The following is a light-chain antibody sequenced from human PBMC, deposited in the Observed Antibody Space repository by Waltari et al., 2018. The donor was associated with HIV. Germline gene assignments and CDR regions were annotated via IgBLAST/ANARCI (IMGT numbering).Light chain of an antibody. CDR1: TSSIRRNT. V-gene: IGLV1-44*01. CDR3: AAWDDNLNGPL. Sequence: QSVLTQPPSASGTPGQRVTISCSGSTSSIRRNTVNWYQQLPGTAPKLLIYSDHQRPSGVPNRFSGSKSDTSASLAISGLQSEDEADYYCAAWDDNLNGPLFGGGTKLTVL. J-gene: IGLJ2*01. CDR2: SDH.